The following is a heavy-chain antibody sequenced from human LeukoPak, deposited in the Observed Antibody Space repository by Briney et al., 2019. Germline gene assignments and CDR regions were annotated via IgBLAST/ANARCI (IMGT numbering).Heavy chain of an antibody. CDR1: GFTFSSYS. Sequence: GGSLRLSCAASGFTFSSYSMNWVRQAPGKGLEWVSSISSSSSYIYYADSVKGRFTISRDNAKNSLYLQVNSLRAEDTAVYYCARDGANGPRDYWGQGTLVTVSS. CDR2: ISSSSSYI. D-gene: IGHD1-26*01. J-gene: IGHJ4*02. V-gene: IGHV3-21*01. CDR3: ARDGANGPRDY.